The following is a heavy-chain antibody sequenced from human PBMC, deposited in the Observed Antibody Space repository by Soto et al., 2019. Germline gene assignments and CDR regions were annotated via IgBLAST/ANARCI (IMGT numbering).Heavy chain of an antibody. D-gene: IGHD3-22*01. CDR2: IRSKAYGGTT. CDR3: TRAEEVITTLERAFDY. Sequence: PGGSLRLSCTASGFTFGDYAMSWFRQAPGKGLEWVGFIRSKAYGGTTEYAASVKGRFTISRDDSKSIAYLQMNSLKTEDTAVYYCTRAEEVITTLERAFDYWGQGTLVTVSS. J-gene: IGHJ4*02. CDR1: GFTFGDYA. V-gene: IGHV3-49*03.